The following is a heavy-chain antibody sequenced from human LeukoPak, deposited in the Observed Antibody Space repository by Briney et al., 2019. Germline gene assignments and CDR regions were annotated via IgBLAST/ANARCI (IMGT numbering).Heavy chain of an antibody. Sequence: SETLSLTCTVSGGSISSGSYYWSWIRQPPGKGLEWIGTIYYSGSTFYNPSFESRVAISVDTSQNHFSLRLSSVTAADTAVYYCARHGILGSITYPLDFWGQGTLVTVSS. CDR2: IYYSGST. J-gene: IGHJ4*02. CDR3: ARHGILGSITYPLDF. CDR1: GGSISSGSYY. D-gene: IGHD3-16*01. V-gene: IGHV4-39*01.